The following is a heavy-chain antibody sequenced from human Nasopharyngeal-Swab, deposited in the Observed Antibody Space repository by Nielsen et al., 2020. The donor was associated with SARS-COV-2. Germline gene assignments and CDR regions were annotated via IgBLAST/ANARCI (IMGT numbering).Heavy chain of an antibody. CDR2: IIPILGIA. Sequence: SVKVSCKASGGTFSSYAISWERQAPGQGLEWMGRIIPILGIANYAQKFQGRVTITADKSTSTAYMELSSLRSEDTAVYYCARDDLTAYDAFDIWGQGTMVTVSS. V-gene: IGHV1-69*04. J-gene: IGHJ3*02. CDR1: GGTFSSYA. D-gene: IGHD7-27*01. CDR3: ARDDLTAYDAFDI.